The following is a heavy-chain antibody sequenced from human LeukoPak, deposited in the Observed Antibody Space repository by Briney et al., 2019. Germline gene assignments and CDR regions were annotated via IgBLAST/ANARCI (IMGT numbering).Heavy chain of an antibody. D-gene: IGHD6-13*01. CDR3: ARDGSRRSSSWPFDY. J-gene: IGHJ4*02. Sequence: PSETLSLTCAVYGGSFSGYYWSWIRQPPGKGLEWIGEINHSGSTNYNPSLKSRVTISVDTSKNQFSLKLSSVTAADTAVYYCARDGSRRSSSWPFDYWGQGTLVTVSS. CDR2: INHSGST. CDR1: GGSFSGYY. V-gene: IGHV4-34*01.